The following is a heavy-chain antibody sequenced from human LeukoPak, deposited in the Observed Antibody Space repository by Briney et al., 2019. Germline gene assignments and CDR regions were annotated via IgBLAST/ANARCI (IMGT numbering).Heavy chain of an antibody. Sequence: SETLSLTCAVSGGSISNENWWGWVRRPPGKGLEWIGEIYHSGSTNYIPSLKSRVTISVDKSKNQFSLKLTSVTAADTAVYYCAGSPIGYGMDVWGQGTTVTVSS. V-gene: IGHV4-4*02. J-gene: IGHJ6*02. CDR1: GGSISNENW. CDR2: IYHSGST. CDR3: AGSPIGYGMDV.